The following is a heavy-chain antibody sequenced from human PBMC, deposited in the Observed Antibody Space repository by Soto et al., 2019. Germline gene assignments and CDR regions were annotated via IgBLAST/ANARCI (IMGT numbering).Heavy chain of an antibody. Sequence: QVQLQESGPGLVKPSGTLSLTCAVSGGSISSSNWWSWVRQPPGKGLEWIGEIYHSRSTNYNPSLKSQVTISVDKSKNQFSLKLSSVTAADTAVYYCARESYSSGWSYLFDYWGQGTLVTVSS. V-gene: IGHV4-4*02. CDR2: IYHSRST. CDR3: ARESYSSGWSYLFDY. D-gene: IGHD6-19*01. J-gene: IGHJ4*02. CDR1: GGSISSSNW.